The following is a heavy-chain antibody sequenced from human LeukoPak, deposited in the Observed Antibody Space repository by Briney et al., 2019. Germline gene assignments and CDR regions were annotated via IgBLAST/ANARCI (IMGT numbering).Heavy chain of an antibody. CDR3: ARDVVATIETHYYYYGMDV. V-gene: IGHV4-59*01. J-gene: IGHJ6*02. CDR1: GGSITSYY. D-gene: IGHD5-12*01. Sequence: SETLSLTCTVSGGSITSYYWSWIRQPPGKGLEWIGYIHYSGSTNYNPSLKSRVTISVDTSKNQFSLKLSSVTAADTAVYYCARDVVATIETHYYYYGMDVWGQGTTVTVSS. CDR2: IHYSGST.